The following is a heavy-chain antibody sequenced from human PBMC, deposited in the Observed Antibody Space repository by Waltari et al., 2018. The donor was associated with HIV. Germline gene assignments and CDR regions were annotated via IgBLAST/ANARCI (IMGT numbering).Heavy chain of an antibody. CDR2: IDSSGRAI. CDR1: GFIFSSYG. D-gene: IGHD3-22*01. J-gene: IGHJ5*02. V-gene: IGHV3-48*01. CDR3: AKGLTVIDL. Sequence: EVQLVESGGGLVQPGGSLRLSCGASGFIFSSYGMNWVRQAPGKGIECVSYIDSSGRAIYYADSVKGRFTISRDNARNSLYLQINSLRADDTAVYYCAKGLTVIDLWGQGTLVTVSS.